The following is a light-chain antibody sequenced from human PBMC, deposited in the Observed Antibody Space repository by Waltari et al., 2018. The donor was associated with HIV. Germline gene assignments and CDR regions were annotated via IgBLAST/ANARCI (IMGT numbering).Light chain of an antibody. CDR2: DAS. J-gene: IGKJ1*01. V-gene: IGKV3-11*01. CDR1: QSVGSY. CDR3: QQRSDWPPT. Sequence: EIMLTQSPATLTLSPGEKATISCRASQSVGSYLGWYQQKPGQAPRLLIYDASNRATVIPARFSGSGSGTDFTLTISSLEPEDFAVYYCQQRSDWPPTFGQGTKVEIK.